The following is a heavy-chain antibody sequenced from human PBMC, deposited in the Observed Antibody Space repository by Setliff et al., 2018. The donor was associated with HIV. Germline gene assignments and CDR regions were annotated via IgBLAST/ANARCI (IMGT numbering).Heavy chain of an antibody. CDR2: IYASGNT. V-gene: IGHV4-61*02. J-gene: IGHJ6*03. CDR3: VGIYADYSYYLDV. Sequence: SETLSLTCTVSGGSINSANYYWSWIRLPAGKGLEWVGRIYASGNTNYNPSLQSRVTILIDPSKNQFSLRLGSVTAADTAIYYCVGIYADYSYYLDVWGKGTTVTVSS. CDR1: GGSINSANYY. D-gene: IGHD4-17*01.